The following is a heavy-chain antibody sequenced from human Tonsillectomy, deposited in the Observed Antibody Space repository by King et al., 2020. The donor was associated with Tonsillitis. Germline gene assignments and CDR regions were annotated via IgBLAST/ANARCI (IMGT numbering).Heavy chain of an antibody. Sequence: VQLVESGAEVKKPGASVKVSCKASGYTFTSYYMYWVRPAPGQGLEWMGIINPSDGSTDYTQKFQGRLTMTRDTSTSTVYMELSSLKSEDTAVYYCARDLLPGDRPSWFDPWGQGTLVTVSS. D-gene: IGHD6-6*01. CDR1: GYTFTSYY. V-gene: IGHV1-46*03. CDR3: ARDLLPGDRPSWFDP. J-gene: IGHJ5*02. CDR2: INPSDGST.